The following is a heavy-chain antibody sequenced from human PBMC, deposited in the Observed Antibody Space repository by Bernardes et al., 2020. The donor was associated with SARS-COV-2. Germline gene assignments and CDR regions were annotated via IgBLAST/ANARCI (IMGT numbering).Heavy chain of an antibody. CDR2: IKQDGSEK. D-gene: IGHD7-27*01. V-gene: IGHV3-7*03. CDR1: GFTFSSYW. Sequence: GGSLRLSCAASGFTFSSYWMSWVRQAPGKGLEWVANIKQDGSEKYYVDSVKGRFTISRDNSKNTVFLQMNIMRDEDTALYYCARDLGMGWYFDLWGRGSLVFVSS. J-gene: IGHJ2*01. CDR3: ARDLGMGWYFDL.